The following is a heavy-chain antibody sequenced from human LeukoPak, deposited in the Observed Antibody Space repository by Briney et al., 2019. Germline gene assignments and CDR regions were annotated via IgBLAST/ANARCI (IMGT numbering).Heavy chain of an antibody. Sequence: ASVKVSCKASGYTFTSYYMHWVRLAPGQGLEWMGIINPSGGSTSYAQKFQGRVTMTRDTSTSTVYMELSSLRSEDTAVYYCARGRGPAAVLDAFDIWGQGTMVTVSS. J-gene: IGHJ3*02. CDR2: INPSGGST. V-gene: IGHV1-46*01. D-gene: IGHD2-2*01. CDR1: GYTFTSYY. CDR3: ARGRGPAAVLDAFDI.